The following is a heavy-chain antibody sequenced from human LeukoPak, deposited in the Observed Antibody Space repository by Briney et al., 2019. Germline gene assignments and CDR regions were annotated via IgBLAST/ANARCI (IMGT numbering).Heavy chain of an antibody. CDR1: GGSISSNY. D-gene: IGHD6-13*01. CDR3: ARAGGYPPAVADLDY. Sequence: KPSETLSPTCAVSGGSISSNYWSWIRQPPGKGLEWIGDIHHSGGTNYNPSLKSRVTISLDTSKNQFSLKLNSVTAADTAVYYCARAGGYPPAVADLDYWGQGTLVTVSS. V-gene: IGHV4-59*01. J-gene: IGHJ4*02. CDR2: IHHSGGT.